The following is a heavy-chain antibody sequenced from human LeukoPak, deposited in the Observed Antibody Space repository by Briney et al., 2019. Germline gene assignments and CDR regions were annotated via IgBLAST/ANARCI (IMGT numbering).Heavy chain of an antibody. D-gene: IGHD2-2*01. V-gene: IGHV4-59*01. CDR2: IYYSGST. Sequence: PSETLSLTCTVSGGSISSYYWSWIRQPPGKGLEWIGYIYYSGSTNYNPSLKSRVTISVDTSKNQFSLKLSSVIAADTAVYYCARTTEGYCSSASCFGFSYSYYMDVWGKGTTVTISS. CDR3: ARTTEGYCSSASCFGFSYSYYMDV. CDR1: GGSISSYY. J-gene: IGHJ6*03.